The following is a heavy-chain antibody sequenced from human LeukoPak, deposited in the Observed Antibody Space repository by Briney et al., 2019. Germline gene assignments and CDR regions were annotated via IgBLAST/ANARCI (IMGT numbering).Heavy chain of an antibody. V-gene: IGHV3-30*18. J-gene: IGHJ6*04. CDR2: ISYDGSNK. Sequence: PGRSLRLSCAASGFTFGSYGMHWVRQAPGKGLEWVAVISYDGSNKYYADSAKGRFTISRDNSKNTLYLQMNSLRAEDTAVYYCAKDRASSGWYGSYYYYGMDVWGKGTTVTVSS. CDR3: AKDRASSGWYGSYYYYGMDV. D-gene: IGHD6-19*01. CDR1: GFTFGSYG.